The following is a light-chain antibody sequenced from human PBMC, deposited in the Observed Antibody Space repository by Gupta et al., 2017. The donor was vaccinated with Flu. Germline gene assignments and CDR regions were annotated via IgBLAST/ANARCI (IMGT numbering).Light chain of an antibody. J-gene: IGKJ2*02. Sequence: GTRAVSPGERATRSVTASQSVTTNLASYQQMPGQAPRLHSYGASARATGIPARCSCSGSGTEFTLNISSLQSEDFAVYYCQQYDNGRPSTCGQGTKLEIK. CDR1: QSVTTN. CDR2: GAS. V-gene: IGKV3-15*01. CDR3: QQYDNGRPST.